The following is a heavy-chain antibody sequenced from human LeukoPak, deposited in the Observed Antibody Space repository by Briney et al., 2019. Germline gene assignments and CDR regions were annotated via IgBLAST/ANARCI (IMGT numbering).Heavy chain of an antibody. D-gene: IGHD5-24*01. J-gene: IGHJ4*02. CDR3: AKEMKPWMHFDY. CDR1: GFTFSSYW. V-gene: IGHV3-66*02. Sequence: GGSLRLSCAASGFTFSSYWMSWVRQAPGKGLEWVSVIYSGGGTYYADSVKGRFTISRDNSKNTLYLQMNSLRAEDTAVYYCAKEMKPWMHFDYWGQGTLVTVSS. CDR2: IYSGGGT.